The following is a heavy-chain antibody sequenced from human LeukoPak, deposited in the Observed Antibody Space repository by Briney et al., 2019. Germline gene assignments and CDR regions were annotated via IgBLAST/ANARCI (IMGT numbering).Heavy chain of an antibody. CDR3: AKADSSGWYVPEYYFDY. J-gene: IGHJ4*02. D-gene: IGHD6-19*01. Sequence: GGSLRLSCAASGFTFSSYGMHWVRQAPGKGLEWVAFIRYDGSNKYYADSVKGRFTISRDNSKNTLYLQMNSLRAEDTAVYYCAKADSSGWYVPEYYFDYWGQGTLVTVSS. CDR2: IRYDGSNK. CDR1: GFTFSSYG. V-gene: IGHV3-30*02.